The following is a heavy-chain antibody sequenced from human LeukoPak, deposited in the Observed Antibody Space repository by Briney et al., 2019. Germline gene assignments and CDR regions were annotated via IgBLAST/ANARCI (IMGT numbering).Heavy chain of an antibody. V-gene: IGHV3-30*18. CDR1: GFTFSRYG. CDR3: AKDQGHYCSGGSCYFLDY. CDR2: ISYDGSNK. Sequence: TGGSLRLSCAASGFTFSRYGMHWVRQASGKGLEWVAVISYDGSNKYYADSVKGRFTISRDNSKNTLYLQMNSLRAEDTAVYYCAKDQGHYCSGGSCYFLDYWGQGTLVTVSS. J-gene: IGHJ4*02. D-gene: IGHD2-15*01.